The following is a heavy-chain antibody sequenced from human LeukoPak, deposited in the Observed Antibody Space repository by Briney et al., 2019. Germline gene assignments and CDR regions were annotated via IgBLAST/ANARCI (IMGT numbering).Heavy chain of an antibody. D-gene: IGHD3-22*01. CDR2: INPNSGGT. CDR3: ARDRYYYDSSAARGWFDP. J-gene: IGHJ5*02. Sequence: ASVKVSCKASGYTFTGYYMHWVRQAPGQGLEWMGWINPNSGGTNYAQKFQGRVTMTRDTSISTAYMELSRLRSDDTAVYYCARDRYYYDSSAARGWFDPWGQGTLVTVSS. V-gene: IGHV1-2*02. CDR1: GYTFTGYY.